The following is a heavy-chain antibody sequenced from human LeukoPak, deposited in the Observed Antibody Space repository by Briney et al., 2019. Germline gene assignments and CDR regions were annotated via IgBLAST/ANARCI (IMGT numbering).Heavy chain of an antibody. CDR3: ARDGLSYTNPNNWFDP. V-gene: IGHV1-18*01. CDR2: ISAYNGDT. J-gene: IGHJ5*02. Sequence: ASVKVSCKASGYPFNSYYINWVRQAPGQGLEWMGWISAYNGDTNYAQNFQGRVTMTTDTSTDTAYMELRSLRSDDTAVYYCARDGLSYTNPNNWFDPWGQGTLVTVSS. CDR1: GYPFNSYY. D-gene: IGHD2-2*02.